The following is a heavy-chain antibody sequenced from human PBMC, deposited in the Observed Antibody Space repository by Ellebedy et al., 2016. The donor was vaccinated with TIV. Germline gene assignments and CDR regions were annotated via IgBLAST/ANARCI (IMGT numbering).Heavy chain of an antibody. V-gene: IGHV3-74*03. CDR2: ISSDGSGT. Sequence: GESLKISCAASGFPFSSYWMHWVRQAPGKGLVWVSRISSDGSGTTYADSVKGRFTISRDNARNTLYLQMNSLRTEDTAVYFCARGGGQRYYYGTDVWGQGTTVTVSS. CDR3: ARGGGQRYYYGTDV. CDR1: GFPFSSYW. J-gene: IGHJ6*02.